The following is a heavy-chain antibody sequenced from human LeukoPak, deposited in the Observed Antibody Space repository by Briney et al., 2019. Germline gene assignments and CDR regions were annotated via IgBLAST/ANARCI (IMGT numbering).Heavy chain of an antibody. Sequence: SETLSLTCTVSSGSISSYYWSWLRKPPGKGLEWLGYIYSSGTINFNPSLKSRLTMSVDTSKNQFSLKLSSVTAADTAVYYCARHDKGFDYWGQGTLVTASA. V-gene: IGHV4-59*08. CDR2: IYSSGTI. CDR3: ARHDKGFDY. J-gene: IGHJ4*02. CDR1: SGSISSYY. D-gene: IGHD3-22*01.